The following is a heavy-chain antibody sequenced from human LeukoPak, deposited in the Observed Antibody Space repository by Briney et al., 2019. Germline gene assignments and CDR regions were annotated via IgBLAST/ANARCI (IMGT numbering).Heavy chain of an antibody. V-gene: IGHV4-4*07. CDR2: IYTSGST. D-gene: IGHD6-13*01. Sequence: SETLSLTCTVSGASISSYYWSWVRQPAGEGLEWIGRIYTSGSTNYKPSLKSRVTMSVDTSKNQFSLKLTSVTAAGTAVYYCARDGVENSSWYPLDSWCPGTLVTVSS. J-gene: IGHJ4*02. CDR1: GASISSYY. CDR3: ARDGVENSSWYPLDS.